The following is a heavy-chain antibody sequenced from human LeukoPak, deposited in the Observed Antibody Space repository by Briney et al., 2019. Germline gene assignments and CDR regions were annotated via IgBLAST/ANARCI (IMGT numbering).Heavy chain of an antibody. J-gene: IGHJ4*02. CDR3: AAYYYDSSGYLG. Sequence: PSETLSLTCTVSGGSISSTGYYWGWIRQPPGKGLEWIGSISYSGSTYYNPSLRSRVTISVDTSKNQFSLKLTSVTAAETAVYYCAAYYYDSSGYLGCGQGTLVTASS. D-gene: IGHD3-22*01. V-gene: IGHV4-39*01. CDR1: GGSISSTGYY. CDR2: ISYSGST.